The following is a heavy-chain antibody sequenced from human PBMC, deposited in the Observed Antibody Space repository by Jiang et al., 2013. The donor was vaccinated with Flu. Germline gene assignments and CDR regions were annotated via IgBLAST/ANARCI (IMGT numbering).Heavy chain of an antibody. J-gene: IGHJ6*02. Sequence: SGAEVKKPGSSVKVSCKASGGTFSSYAISWVRQAPGQGLEWMGGIIPIFGTANYAQKFQGRVTITADESTSTAYMELSSLRSEDTAVYYCARDRGTIFGVVIQRGEDYYYYGMDVWGQGTTVTVSS. CDR1: GGTFSSYA. CDR2: IIPIFGTA. CDR3: ARDRGTIFGVVIQRGEDYYYYGMDV. D-gene: IGHD3-3*01. V-gene: IGHV1-69*01.